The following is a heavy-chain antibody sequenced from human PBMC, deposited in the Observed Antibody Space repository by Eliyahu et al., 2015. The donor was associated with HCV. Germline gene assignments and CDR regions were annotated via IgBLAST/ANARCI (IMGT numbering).Heavy chain of an antibody. Sequence: QVQLVESGGGVVQPGRSLRLSCXASGXTFXSXGMXWXRQAPGKGXEWVAVISYDGSNKYYADSVKGRFTISRDNSKNTLYLQMNSLRAEDTAVYYCAKATGLRGYSYGLFDYWGQGTLVTVSS. CDR2: ISYDGSNK. CDR1: GXTFXSXG. J-gene: IGHJ4*02. D-gene: IGHD5-18*01. V-gene: IGHV3-30*18. CDR3: AKATGLRGYSYGLFDY.